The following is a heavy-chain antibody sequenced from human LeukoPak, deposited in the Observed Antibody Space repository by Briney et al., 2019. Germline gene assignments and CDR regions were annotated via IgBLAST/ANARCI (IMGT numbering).Heavy chain of an antibody. V-gene: IGHV4-39*07. J-gene: IGHJ3*02. CDR1: GGTISSSSYY. Sequence: IPSETLSLTCTVSGGTISSSSYYWGWIRQARGKGLEWIGEMNHSGSTNYNPSLKSRVTISVDTSKNQFSLKLSSVTAADTAVYYCARGRYYYDSSGYYHDAFDIWGQGTMVTVSS. CDR2: MNHSGST. D-gene: IGHD3-22*01. CDR3: ARGRYYYDSSGYYHDAFDI.